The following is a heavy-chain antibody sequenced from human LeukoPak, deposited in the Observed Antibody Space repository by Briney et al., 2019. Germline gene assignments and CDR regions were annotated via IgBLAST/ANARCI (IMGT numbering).Heavy chain of an antibody. CDR3: AREFCRHCSTSSYMDV. CDR1: GFTVTDNY. J-gene: IGHJ6*03. D-gene: IGHD2-2*01. Sequence: PGGSLRLSCAASGFTVTDNYMNWVRQSSGKGLEWVSVIYGGGDTNYADSVKGRFTISRDNSKNTLYLQMNSLRAEDTAVYYCAREFCRHCSTSSYMDVWSKGTTVTVSS. V-gene: IGHV3-53*05. CDR2: IYGGGDT.